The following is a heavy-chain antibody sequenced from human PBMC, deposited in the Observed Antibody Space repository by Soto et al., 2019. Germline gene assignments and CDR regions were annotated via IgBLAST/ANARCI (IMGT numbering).Heavy chain of an antibody. CDR2: IYWDDDK. V-gene: IGHV2-5*02. CDR1: GFSLSTSGVG. D-gene: IGHD1-26*01. CDR3: GPIRSPRILDY. J-gene: IGHJ4*02. Sequence: QITLKESGPPLVKPTQTLTLTCTFSGFSLSTSGVGVGWIRQPPGKALEWLAFIYWDDDKRYRPSLKTRLTINTDTSKNPVCLTTTDMDPVDTATYYWGPIRSPRILDYWGQGTLVTVSS.